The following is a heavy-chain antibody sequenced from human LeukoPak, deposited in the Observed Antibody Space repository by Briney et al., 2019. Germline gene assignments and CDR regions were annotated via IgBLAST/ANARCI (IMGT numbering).Heavy chain of an antibody. V-gene: IGHV4-39*06. CDR1: GGSISSSSYY. D-gene: IGHD1-26*01. CDR3: ARGRRGSYDPYSREIY. CDR2: IYYSGST. Sequence: PSETLSLTCTVSGGSISSSSYYWGWIRQPPGKGLEWIGSIYYSGSTYYNPSLKSRVTISVDTSKNQFTLKLSSVTAADTAVYYCARGRRGSYDPYSREIYWGQGTLVTVSS. J-gene: IGHJ4*02.